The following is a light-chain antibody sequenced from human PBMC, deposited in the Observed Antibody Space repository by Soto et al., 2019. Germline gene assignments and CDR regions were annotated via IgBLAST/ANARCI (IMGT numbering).Light chain of an antibody. Sequence: ELTQSPSSLSAFVGDRVSISCRASQSISKFLSWYQQRPGTAPKLLIYAASSLESGVPSRFSGSGSGTDFTLTISSLQPEDFATYYCLQKYFYPFTFGPGTKVDIK. CDR3: LQKYFYPFT. V-gene: IGKV1-6*02. CDR2: AAS. CDR1: QSISKF. J-gene: IGKJ3*01.